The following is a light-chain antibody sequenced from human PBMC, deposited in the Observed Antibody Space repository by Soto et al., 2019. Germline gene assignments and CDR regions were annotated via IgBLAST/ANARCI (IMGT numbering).Light chain of an antibody. V-gene: IGKV1-39*01. J-gene: IGKJ1*01. CDR2: AAS. CDR1: QSISSY. Sequence: IQMTQSPSSLSASIGDRVTITCRASQSISSYLNWYQQKPGKAPKLLIYAASSLQSGVPSRFSGSGSGTDFTLTISSLQPEDFATYHCQQSYSTPRTFGQGTKVDIK. CDR3: QQSYSTPRT.